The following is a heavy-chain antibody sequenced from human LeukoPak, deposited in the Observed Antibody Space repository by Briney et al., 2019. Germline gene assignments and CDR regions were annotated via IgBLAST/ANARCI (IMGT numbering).Heavy chain of an antibody. V-gene: IGHV4-4*07. CDR3: ARDRSGYSEYYFDC. J-gene: IGHJ4*02. CDR1: GGSTNPYC. D-gene: IGHD5-12*01. Sequence: SETLSLTCTLSGGSTNPYCWSWIRQPAEKGLEWIGRIYPSGSTYNNPSLKSRVTISIDRSKNQYSLRLTSVTAADTAVYYCARDRSGYSEYYFDCWGQGSLVTVSS. CDR2: IYPSGST.